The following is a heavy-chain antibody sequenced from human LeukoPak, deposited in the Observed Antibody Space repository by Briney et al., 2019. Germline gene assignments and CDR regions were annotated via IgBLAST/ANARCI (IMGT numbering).Heavy chain of an antibody. CDR3: ARDRHQLLSDDAFDI. J-gene: IGHJ3*02. D-gene: IGHD2-2*01. Sequence: GASVKVSCKTFGYTFNTFDINWVRQATGQGLEWMGWISPDSGDTGYAQKFQGRVTITADESTSTAYMELSSLRSEDTAVYYCARDRHQLLSDDAFDIWGQGTMVTVSS. CDR1: GYTFNTFD. CDR2: ISPDSGDT. V-gene: IGHV1-8*03.